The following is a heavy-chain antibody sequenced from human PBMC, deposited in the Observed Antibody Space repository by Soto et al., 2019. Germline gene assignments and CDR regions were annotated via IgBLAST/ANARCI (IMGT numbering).Heavy chain of an antibody. CDR2: IIPIFGTA. CDR3: AREMAVTTGVAYFDL. D-gene: IGHD4-17*01. CDR1: GGTFSSYA. V-gene: IGHV1-69*01. J-gene: IGHJ2*01. Sequence: QVQLVQSGAEVKKPGSSVKVSCKASGGTFSSYAISWVRQAPGQGLEWMGGIIPIFGTANYAQKFQGRVTITADESTSTAYMELCSLRSEDTAVYYCAREMAVTTGVAYFDLWGRGTLVTVSS.